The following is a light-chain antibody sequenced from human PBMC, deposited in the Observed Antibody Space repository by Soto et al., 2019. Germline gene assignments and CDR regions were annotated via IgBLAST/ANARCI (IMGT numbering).Light chain of an antibody. CDR3: SSYTRSNTYV. V-gene: IGLV2-14*01. J-gene: IGLJ1*01. Sequence: QSALTQPASVSGSPGQSITISCTGTSSDVGGYNYVSWYQQHPGKAPKFMIYEVSNRPSGVSNRSSGSKSGNTASLTISGLQAEDEADYHCSSYTRSNTYVFGTGTKVTVL. CDR2: EVS. CDR1: SSDVGGYNY.